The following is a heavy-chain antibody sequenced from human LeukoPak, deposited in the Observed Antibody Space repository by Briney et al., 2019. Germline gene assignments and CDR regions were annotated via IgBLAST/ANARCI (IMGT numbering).Heavy chain of an antibody. CDR2: LDQDGNAA. CDR1: GFTYNNYW. V-gene: IGHV3-7*03. Sequence: GGSLRLSCAASGFTYNNYWMTWVRQAPGKGLGWVATLDQDGNAAYYVDPVRGRFTISRDNARNSLYLQMNSLSVDDTAVYYCVTRIYCTSTRCILDYWGQGTLVTVSS. J-gene: IGHJ4*02. D-gene: IGHD2-8*01. CDR3: VTRIYCTSTRCILDY.